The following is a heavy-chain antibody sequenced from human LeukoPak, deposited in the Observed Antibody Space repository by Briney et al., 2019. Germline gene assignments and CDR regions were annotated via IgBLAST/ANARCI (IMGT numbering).Heavy chain of an antibody. D-gene: IGHD2-15*01. J-gene: IGHJ4*02. Sequence: GGSLRLSCAASGFTFSSYAMSWVRQAPGKGLEWVPAISGSGGSTYYADSVKGRFTISRDNSKNTLYLQMNSLRAEDTAVYYCAKVPINRIVVVVAATLYYFDYWGQGTLVTVSS. V-gene: IGHV3-23*01. CDR1: GFTFSSYA. CDR3: AKVPINRIVVVVAATLYYFDY. CDR2: ISGSGGST.